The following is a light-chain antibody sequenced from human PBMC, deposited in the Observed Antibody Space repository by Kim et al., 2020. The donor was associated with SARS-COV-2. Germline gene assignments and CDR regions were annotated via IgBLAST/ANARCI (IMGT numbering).Light chain of an antibody. J-gene: IGKJ4*01. CDR1: QSLLNSKGYNY. CDR2: LGS. CDR3: MQALQTPLT. V-gene: IGKV2-28*01. Sequence: EPASSSCMASQSLLNSKGYNYLDWYLQKPGQSPQLLIYLGSNRASGVPDRFSGRGSGTDFTLKISRVEAEDVGVYYCMQALQTPLTFGGGTKVEIK.